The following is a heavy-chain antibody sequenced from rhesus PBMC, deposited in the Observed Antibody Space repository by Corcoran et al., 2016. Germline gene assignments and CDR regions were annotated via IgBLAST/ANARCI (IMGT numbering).Heavy chain of an antibody. CDR2: IYGKSGST. CDR1: GGSSSGDY. D-gene: IGHD2-39*02. CDR3: ARSGGKHWWFDL. V-gene: IGHV4-73*01. J-gene: IGHJ2*01. Sequence: QVKLQQWGEGLVKPSETLSLTCAVYGGSSSGDYGCRVRQPPGKGLEWIGYIYGKSGSTNYNPSLHNRVTISKVTSKNQFSLKVTSATAADTATYYCARSGGKHWWFDLWGPGTPITISS.